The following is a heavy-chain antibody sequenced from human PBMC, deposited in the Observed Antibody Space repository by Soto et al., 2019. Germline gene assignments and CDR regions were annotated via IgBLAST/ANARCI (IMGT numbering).Heavy chain of an antibody. CDR2: ISSGSDTI. CDR1: GFTFGSYP. V-gene: IGHV3-23*01. Sequence: PGGSLRLCCAASGFTFGSYPMTWVRQAPGKGLEWVSSISSGSDTIFYADSVKGRFTISRDNSRTTLYLQMNSLRAEDMAIYYCARILYSSQRDGVDVWGQGTTVTVSS. D-gene: IGHD2-8*01. J-gene: IGHJ6*02. CDR3: ARILYSSQRDGVDV.